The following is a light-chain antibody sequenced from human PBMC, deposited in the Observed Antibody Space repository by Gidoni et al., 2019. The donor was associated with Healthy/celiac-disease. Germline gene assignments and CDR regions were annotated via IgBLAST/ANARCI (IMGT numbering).Light chain of an antibody. CDR1: QSVSSDY. J-gene: IGKJ4*01. Sequence: EIVLTQSPGPLSLSPGERATLSCRASQSVSSDYLAWYQQKPGQAPRLLIYGASSRATGIPDRFSGSGSGTDFTLTISRLEPEDFAVYYCQQYGRSPLTFGGGTKLEIK. CDR2: GAS. V-gene: IGKV3-20*01. CDR3: QQYGRSPLT.